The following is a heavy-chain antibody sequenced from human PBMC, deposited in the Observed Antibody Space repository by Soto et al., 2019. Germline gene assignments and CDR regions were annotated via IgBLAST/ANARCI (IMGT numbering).Heavy chain of an antibody. V-gene: IGHV4-39*01. CDR1: SDSISSSSYY. D-gene: IGHD3-9*01. CDR2: IYYSGST. Sequence: PSETLSLTCTVSSDSISSSSYYWGWIRQPPGKGLEWIGSIYYSGSTYYNPSLKSRVTISVDTSKNQFSLKLSSVTAADTAVYYCARRLGXRYFDWLLYPDYFDYWGQGTLVTVSS. J-gene: IGHJ4*02. CDR3: ARRLGXRYFDWLLYPDYFDY.